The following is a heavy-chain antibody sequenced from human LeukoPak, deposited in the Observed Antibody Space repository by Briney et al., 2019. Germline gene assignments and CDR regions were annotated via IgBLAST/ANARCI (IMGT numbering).Heavy chain of an antibody. CDR1: GFTFDDYA. D-gene: IGHD6-19*01. J-gene: IGHJ4*02. CDR3: AKDGKAVATGVVGFDY. V-gene: IGHV3-9*01. Sequence: GRSLRLSCAASGFTFDDYAMHWVRQTPGKGLEWVSGISWNSGSIGYADSVKGRFTISRDNAKSSLYLQMNSLRAEDTALYYCAKDGKAVATGVVGFDYWGQGTLVTVSS. CDR2: ISWNSGSI.